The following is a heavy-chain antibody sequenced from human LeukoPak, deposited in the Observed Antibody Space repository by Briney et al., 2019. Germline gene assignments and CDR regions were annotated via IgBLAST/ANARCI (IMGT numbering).Heavy chain of an antibody. V-gene: IGHV4-34*01. CDR2: INHSGST. CDR3: ARGPPNSCSWVNWFDP. Sequence: SETLSLTCAVYGGSFSGYYWSWIRQPPGKGLEWIGEINHSGSTNYNPSLKSRVTISVDTSKNQFSLKLSSVTAADTAVYYCARGPPNSCSWVNWFDPWGQGTLVTVSS. D-gene: IGHD6-13*01. J-gene: IGHJ5*02. CDR1: GGSFSGYY.